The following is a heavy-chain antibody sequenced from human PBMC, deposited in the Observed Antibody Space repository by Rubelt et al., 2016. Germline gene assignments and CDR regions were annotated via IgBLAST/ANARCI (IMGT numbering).Heavy chain of an antibody. Sequence: GGGLVQPGGSLRLSCVDSKFILTHYAMSWVRQAPGKGLEWVSRINSDGSSTSYADSVKGRFTISRDNAKNTMYLQMNSLRAEDTAVYYCARPAGWYFDLWGRGTLVTVSS. J-gene: IGHJ2*01. CDR2: INSDGSST. CDR3: ARPAGWYFDL. CDR1: KFILTHYA. V-gene: IGHV3-74*01.